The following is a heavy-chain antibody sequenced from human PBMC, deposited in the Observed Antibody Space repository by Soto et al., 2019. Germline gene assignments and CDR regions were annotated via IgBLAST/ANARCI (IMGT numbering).Heavy chain of an antibody. D-gene: IGHD3-22*01. J-gene: IGHJ4*02. CDR1: GFPFNNAW. Sequence: PGGSLRLSCAASGFPFNNAWINWVRQVPGKGLEWVSSIRACGGSTDYRDSVKGRFTVSRDNSKNMLYMQMNSLRAEDTAVYYCAKRPLSIITFDYWGLGTLVTVSS. CDR3: AKRPLSIITFDY. CDR2: IRACGGST. V-gene: IGHV3-23*01.